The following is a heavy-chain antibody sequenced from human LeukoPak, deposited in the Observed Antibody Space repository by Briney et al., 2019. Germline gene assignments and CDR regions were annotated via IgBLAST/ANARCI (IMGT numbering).Heavy chain of an antibody. D-gene: IGHD4-17*01. V-gene: IGHV4-39*01. Sequence: PSETLSLTCTVSGGSLSSTTYYWGFILHPPGKGLEWIGSMHYSGSTYYNPSLNSRVTISLDTSKNLFSLRLSSVTAADTAVYYCTGDYGDYVIGHWGQGTLVTVSS. J-gene: IGHJ4*02. CDR1: GGSLSSTTYY. CDR2: MHYSGST. CDR3: TGDYGDYVIGH.